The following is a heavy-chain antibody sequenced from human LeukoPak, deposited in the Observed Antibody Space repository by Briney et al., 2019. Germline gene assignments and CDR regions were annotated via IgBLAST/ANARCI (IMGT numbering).Heavy chain of an antibody. CDR3: ARANFLYCSSSTCLFDY. V-gene: IGHV1-2*02. Sequence: ASVKVSCRASGYTFTDYYMHWVRQAPGQGVEWMGWINPNDGDTNYAQKFQGRVTMTRDTSISTAHMEVSRLRSDDTAVYYCARANFLYCSSSTCLFDYWGQGTLVTVSS. CDR2: INPNDGDT. CDR1: GYTFTDYY. D-gene: IGHD2-2*01. J-gene: IGHJ4*02.